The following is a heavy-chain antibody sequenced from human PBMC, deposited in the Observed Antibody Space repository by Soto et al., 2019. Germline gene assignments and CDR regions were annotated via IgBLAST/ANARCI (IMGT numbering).Heavy chain of an antibody. D-gene: IGHD3-22*01. CDR2: ISAYNGNT. J-gene: IGHJ4*02. CDR1: GYTFTSYG. Sequence: ASVKVSCKASGYTFTSYGISWVRQAPGQGLEWMGWISAYNGNTNYAQKLQGRVTMTTDTSTSTAYMELRSLRSDDTAVYYCAKDRTNYYDSSRALDYWRQRTLVTVSS. CDR3: AKDRTNYYDSSRALDY. V-gene: IGHV1-18*01.